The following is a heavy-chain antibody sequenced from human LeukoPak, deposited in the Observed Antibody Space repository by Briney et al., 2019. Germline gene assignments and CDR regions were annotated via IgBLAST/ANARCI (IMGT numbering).Heavy chain of an antibody. CDR1: GYTFTDYY. V-gene: IGHV1-2*02. CDR2: INPNSGGT. Sequence: EASVKVSCKASGYTFTDYYMHWVRQAPGQGLEWKGWINPNSGGTNYAQKFQGRVTMTRDTSISTAYMELSRLRSDDTAVYYCARDGDAGAFDIWGQGTMVTVSS. CDR3: ARDGDAGAFDI. D-gene: IGHD7-27*01. J-gene: IGHJ3*02.